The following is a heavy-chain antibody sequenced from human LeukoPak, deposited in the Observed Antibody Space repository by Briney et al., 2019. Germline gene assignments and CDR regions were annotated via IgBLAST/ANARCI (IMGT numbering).Heavy chain of an antibody. J-gene: IGHJ6*02. V-gene: IGHV3-21*01. CDR1: GFTFSSYS. CDR2: IGSSSNYI. CDR3: ARRLGYCSSTTCYGVWDYYGMDV. Sequence: GGSLRLSCAASGFTFSSYSMNWVRQAPGKGLEWVSSIGSSSNYIYYADSVKGRFTISRDNAKNSLYLQMSSLRAEDTAVYYCARRLGYCSSTTCYGVWDYYGMDVWGQGTTVTVSS. D-gene: IGHD2-2*01.